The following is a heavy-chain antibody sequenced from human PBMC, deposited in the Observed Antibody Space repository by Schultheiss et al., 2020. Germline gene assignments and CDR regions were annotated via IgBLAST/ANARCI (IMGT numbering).Heavy chain of an antibody. CDR3: ARVRSSSWYESSPPRY. V-gene: IGHV1-18*01. CDR2: ISTYNGNT. CDR1: GYTFTSYG. Sequence: ASVKVSCKASGYTFTSYGISWVRQAPGQGLEWMGWISTYNGNTNYAQKLQGRVTMTTDTSTSTAYMELRSLRSDDTAVYYCARVRSSSWYESSPPRYWGQGTLVTVS. D-gene: IGHD6-13*01. J-gene: IGHJ4*02.